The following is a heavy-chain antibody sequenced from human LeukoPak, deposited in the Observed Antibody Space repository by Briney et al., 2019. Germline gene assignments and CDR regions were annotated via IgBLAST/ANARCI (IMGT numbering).Heavy chain of an antibody. CDR2: ISSSGSTI. CDR1: GFTFSSYE. D-gene: IGHD5-18*01. CDR3: ARDRSGGYSYGPFDY. Sequence: GGSLRLSCAASGFTFSSYEMNWVRQAPGKGLEWVSYISSSGSTIYYADSVKGRFTISRDNAKNSLYLQMNSPRVEDTAVYYCARDRSGGYSYGPFDYWGQGTLVTVSS. J-gene: IGHJ4*02. V-gene: IGHV3-48*03.